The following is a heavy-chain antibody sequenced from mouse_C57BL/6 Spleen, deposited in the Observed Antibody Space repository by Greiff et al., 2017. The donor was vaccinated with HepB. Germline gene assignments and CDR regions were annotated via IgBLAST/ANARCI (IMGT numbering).Heavy chain of an antibody. CDR3: ARMDYGSLYWYFDV. V-gene: IGHV5-17*01. CDR1: GFTFSDYG. D-gene: IGHD1-1*01. Sequence: DVQLVESGGGLVKPGGSLKLSCAASGFTFSDYGMHWVRQAPEKGLEWVAYISSGSSTIYYADTVKGRFPLSRDNAKNTLFLQMTSLRSEDTAMDYCARMDYGSLYWYFDVWGTGTTVTVSS. CDR2: ISSGSSTI. J-gene: IGHJ1*03.